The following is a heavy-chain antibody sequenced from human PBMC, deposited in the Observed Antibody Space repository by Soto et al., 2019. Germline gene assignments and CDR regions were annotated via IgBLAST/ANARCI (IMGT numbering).Heavy chain of an antibody. Sequence: QVQLVQSGAEVKKPGSSVKVSCKASGGTFSSYAISWVRQAPGQGLEWMGGIIPIFGTANYAQKFQGRVTITADETTSTAYKELSSLRSEDTAVYYCARDYQGGYSYGYVYYGMEVWGQGTTVTVSS. CDR1: GGTFSSYA. D-gene: IGHD5-18*01. J-gene: IGHJ6*02. CDR2: IIPIFGTA. CDR3: ARDYQGGYSYGYVYYGMEV. V-gene: IGHV1-69*01.